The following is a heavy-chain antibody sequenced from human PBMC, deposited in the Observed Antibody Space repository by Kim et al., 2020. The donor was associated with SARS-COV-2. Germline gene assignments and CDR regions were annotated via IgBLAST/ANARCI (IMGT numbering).Heavy chain of an antibody. J-gene: IGHJ4*02. CDR3: VRDRHYYFDF. V-gene: IGHV1-18*01. D-gene: IGHD3-10*01. CDR2: ISTSSGNT. Sequence: ASVKVSCKTSGYTFTTYGISWVRQAPGQGLEWMGWISTSSGNTNYAQKFQGRVTMSTDTSSSTAYMELRSLRYDDTAVYYCVRDRHYYFDFWGRGTPVTV. CDR1: GYTFTTYG.